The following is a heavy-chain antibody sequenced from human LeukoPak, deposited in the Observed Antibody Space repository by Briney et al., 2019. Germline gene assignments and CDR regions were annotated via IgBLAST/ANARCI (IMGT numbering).Heavy chain of an antibody. V-gene: IGHV3-48*04. Sequence: PGGSLRLSCAASGFTFSSYSMNWVRQAPGKGLEWVSYISSSSSTIYYADSVKGRFTISRDNAKNSLYLQMNSLRAEDTAVYYCAKAYYDSSGYSPSEAFDIWGQGTMVTVSS. CDR3: AKAYYDSSGYSPSEAFDI. CDR1: GFTFSSYS. J-gene: IGHJ3*02. D-gene: IGHD3-22*01. CDR2: ISSSSSTI.